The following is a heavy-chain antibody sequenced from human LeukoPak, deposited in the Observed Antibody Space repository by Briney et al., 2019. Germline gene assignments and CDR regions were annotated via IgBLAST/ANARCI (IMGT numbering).Heavy chain of an antibody. CDR2: IIPIFGTA. CDR3: ARGSLGYCSSTSCPSAFDI. V-gene: IGHV1-69*05. CDR1: GGTFSSYA. J-gene: IGHJ3*02. Sequence: SVKVSCKASGGTFSSYAISWVRQAPGQGLEWMGGIIPIFGTANYAQKFQGRVTITTDESTSTAYMELSSLRSEDTAVYYCARGSLGYCSSTSCPSAFDIWGQGTMVTVSS. D-gene: IGHD2-2*01.